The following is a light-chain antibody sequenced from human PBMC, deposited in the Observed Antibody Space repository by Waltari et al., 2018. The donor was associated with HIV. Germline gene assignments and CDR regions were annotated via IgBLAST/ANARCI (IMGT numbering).Light chain of an antibody. CDR3: QSYDSSLSGAV. Sequence: QSVLTQPPSASGAHGRTVTIPFTGGSSNPRAGFPLPWYPQPPRSGPKLLIYTDNNRPSGVPDRFSGSRSGTSSSLAISGLQAGDEADYYCQSYDSSLSGAVFGGGTKLTVL. V-gene: IGLV1-40*01. CDR2: TDN. CDR1: SSNPRAGFP. J-gene: IGLJ3*02.